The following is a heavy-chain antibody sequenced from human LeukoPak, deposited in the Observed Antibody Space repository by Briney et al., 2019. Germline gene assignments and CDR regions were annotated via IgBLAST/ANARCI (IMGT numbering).Heavy chain of an antibody. CDR3: ASGGMTTYDY. V-gene: IGHV4-61*02. D-gene: IGHD2/OR15-2a*01. J-gene: IGHJ4*02. Sequence: SETLSLTCTVSGGSISSGDYYWSWIRQPAGKGLEWIGRIYTSGSTNYNPSLKSRVTMSVDTSKNQFSLKLSSVTAADTAVYYCASGGMTTYDYWGQGTLVTVSS. CDR1: GGSISSGDYY. CDR2: IYTSGST.